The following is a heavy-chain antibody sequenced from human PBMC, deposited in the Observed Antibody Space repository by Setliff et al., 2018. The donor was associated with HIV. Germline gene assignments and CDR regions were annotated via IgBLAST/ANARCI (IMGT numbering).Heavy chain of an antibody. CDR2: INAGNGST. V-gene: IGHV1-3*01. CDR1: GYTFTNYA. J-gene: IGHJ6*02. Sequence: ASVKVSCKASGYTFTNYAMQWVRQAPGQGLEWMGWINAGNGSTKYSQKFQGRVTITRDTFASIAYMELSSLRSEDTAVYYCARPDSRWYARGRDPLYGLDVWGQGTTVTSP. D-gene: IGHD6-13*01. CDR3: ARPDSRWYARGRDPLYGLDV.